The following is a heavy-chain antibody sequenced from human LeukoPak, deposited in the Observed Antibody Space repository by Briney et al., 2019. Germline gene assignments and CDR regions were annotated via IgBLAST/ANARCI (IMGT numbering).Heavy chain of an antibody. V-gene: IGHV4-34*01. J-gene: IGHJ4*02. Sequence: SETLSLTCAVYGGSFSGYYWSWIRQPPGKGLEWVGEINHSGSTNYNPSLKSRVTISVDTSKNQFSLKLSSVTAADTAVYYCARAGDSSGYSDYWGQGTLVTVSS. CDR1: GGSFSGYY. CDR3: ARAGDSSGYSDY. D-gene: IGHD3-22*01. CDR2: INHSGST.